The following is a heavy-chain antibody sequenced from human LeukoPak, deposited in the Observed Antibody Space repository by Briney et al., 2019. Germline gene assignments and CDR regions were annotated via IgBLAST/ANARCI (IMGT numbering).Heavy chain of an antibody. CDR3: ARGDYGDPRWYFDL. D-gene: IGHD4-17*01. J-gene: IGHJ2*01. CDR1: GFTFSSYE. CDR2: ISSSGSTI. Sequence: GGSLRLSCAASGFTFSSYEMNWVRQAPGKGLEWVSYISSSGSTIYYADSAKGRFTISRDNAKNSLYLQMNSLRAEDTAVYYCARGDYGDPRWYFDLWGRGTLVTVSS. V-gene: IGHV3-48*03.